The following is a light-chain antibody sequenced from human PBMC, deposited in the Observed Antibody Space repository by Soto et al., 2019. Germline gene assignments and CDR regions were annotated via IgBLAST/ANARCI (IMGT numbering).Light chain of an antibody. CDR2: LEGSGSY. Sequence: QPVLAQSSSASASLGSSVKLTGTLSSGHSTYIIAWHQQQPGKAPRYLMNLEGSGSYNKGSGVPDRFSGSSSGADRYLTISNLQFDDEADYYCETWDTNTRVFGTGTKLTVL. CDR1: SGHSTYI. J-gene: IGLJ1*01. V-gene: IGLV4-60*02. CDR3: ETWDTNTRV.